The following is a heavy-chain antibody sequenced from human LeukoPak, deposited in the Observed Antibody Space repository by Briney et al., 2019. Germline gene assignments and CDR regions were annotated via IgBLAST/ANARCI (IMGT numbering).Heavy chain of an antibody. D-gene: IGHD3-22*01. Sequence: SETLSLTCTVSGGSISSYYWSWIRQPPGKGLEWIGYIYYSGSTNYNPSLKSRVTISVDTSKNQFSLKLSSVTAADTAVYYCASSLIGAPAEYFQHWGQGTLVTVSS. V-gene: IGHV4-59*08. CDR1: GGSISSYY. CDR3: ASSLIGAPAEYFQH. CDR2: IYYSGST. J-gene: IGHJ1*01.